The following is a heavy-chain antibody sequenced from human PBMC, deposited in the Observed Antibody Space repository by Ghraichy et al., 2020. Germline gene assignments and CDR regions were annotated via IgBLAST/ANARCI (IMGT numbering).Heavy chain of an antibody. V-gene: IGHV3-9*01. CDR2: ISWNSGSI. CDR1: GFTFDDYA. CDR3: AKGGAYYYYGMDV. Sequence: LSLTCAASGFTFDDYAMHWVRQAPGKGLEWVSGISWNSGSIGYADSVKGRFTISRDNAKNSLYLQMNSLRAEDTALYYCAKGGAYYYYGMDVWGQGTTVTVSS. J-gene: IGHJ6*02.